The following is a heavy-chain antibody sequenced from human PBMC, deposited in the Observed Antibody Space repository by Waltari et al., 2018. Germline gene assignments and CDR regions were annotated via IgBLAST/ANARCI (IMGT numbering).Heavy chain of an antibody. Sequence: EVQLVESGGGLVQPGGSLRLSCEVSGFTFVTYWMPWVRQVPGKGLVWVARINSDGRTINYADAVKGRFTISRDNAKNTVYLQMNSLRVEDTAVYFCARVRLAHYDYFGFDVWGQGTTVTVSS. CDR3: ARVRLAHYDYFGFDV. CDR2: INSDGRTI. J-gene: IGHJ6*02. V-gene: IGHV3-74*01. D-gene: IGHD6-6*01. CDR1: GFTFVTYW.